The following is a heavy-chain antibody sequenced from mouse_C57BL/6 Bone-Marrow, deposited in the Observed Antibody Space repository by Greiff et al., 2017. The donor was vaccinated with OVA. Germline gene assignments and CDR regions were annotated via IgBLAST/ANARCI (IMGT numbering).Heavy chain of an antibody. D-gene: IGHD1-1*01. J-gene: IGHJ2*01. CDR3: AREAVAVITTGVARFDY. CDR1: GYTFTSYG. CDR2: IYPRSGNT. V-gene: IGHV1-81*01. Sequence: QVQLKQSGAELARPGASVKLSCKASGYTFTSYGISWVKQRTGQGLEWIGEIYPRSGNTYYNEKFKGKATLTADKSSSTAYMELRSLTSEDSAVYFCAREAVAVITTGVARFDYWGQGTTLTVSS.